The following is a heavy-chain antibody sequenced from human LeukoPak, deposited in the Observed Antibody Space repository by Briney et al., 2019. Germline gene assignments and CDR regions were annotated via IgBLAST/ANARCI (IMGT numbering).Heavy chain of an antibody. Sequence: RTSETLSLTCTVSGGSISSYYWSWIRQPPGEGLEWIGYIYYSGSTNYNPSLKSRVTISVDTSKNQFSLKLSSVTAADTAVYYCAREGKQLVDAFDIWGQGTMVTVSS. CDR3: AREGKQLVDAFDI. V-gene: IGHV4-59*01. J-gene: IGHJ3*02. CDR1: GGSISSYY. D-gene: IGHD6-6*01. CDR2: IYYSGST.